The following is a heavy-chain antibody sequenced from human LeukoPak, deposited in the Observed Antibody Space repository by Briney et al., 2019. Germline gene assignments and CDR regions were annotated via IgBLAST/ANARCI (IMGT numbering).Heavy chain of an antibody. V-gene: IGHV3-48*02. CDR2: ISSSSSTI. D-gene: IGHD3-22*01. J-gene: IGHJ4*02. CDR1: GFTFSSYS. Sequence: GGSLRLSCAASGFTFSSYSMNWGRQAPGKGLEWGSDISSSSSTIYYADSVRGRFTISRDKAKNSLYLQMNSLRDEDTAVYYCARGGRDSSGYYFCFGYWGQGTLVTVSS. CDR3: ARGGRDSSGYYFCFGY.